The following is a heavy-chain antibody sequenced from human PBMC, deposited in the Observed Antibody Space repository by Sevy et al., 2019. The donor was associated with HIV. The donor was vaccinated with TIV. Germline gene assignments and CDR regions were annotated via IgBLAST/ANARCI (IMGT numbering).Heavy chain of an antibody. Sequence: GSLRLSCAASGFTFSSYAMHWVRQAPGKGLEWVAFISFDGSNKYYAGSVRGRFTISRDNSKRTLYLQVNSLRTEDTAVYYCARDQHDYAGNLRTGWFDPWGQGTLVTVSS. CDR3: ARDQHDYAGNLRTGWFDP. CDR1: GFTFSSYA. D-gene: IGHD4-17*01. V-gene: IGHV3-30-3*01. CDR2: ISFDGSNK. J-gene: IGHJ5*02.